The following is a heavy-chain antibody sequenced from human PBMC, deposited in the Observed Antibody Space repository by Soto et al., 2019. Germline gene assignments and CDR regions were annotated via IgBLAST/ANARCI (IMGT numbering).Heavy chain of an antibody. D-gene: IGHD3-10*01. CDR1: GGTFNSYV. CDR3: ARVRVFRGVIPSHFGL. J-gene: IGHJ4*02. V-gene: IGHV1-69*06. CDR2: IIPLYGTV. Sequence: QAHLAQSGAEGKRPGSSVTVSCKASGGTFNSYVTSWVRQAPGQGLDWMGVIIPLYGTVNYVQKFQGRDSITADKSTSTAYMDLNSLRSDDTAVYYCARVRVFRGVIPSHFGLWGQGTLGTGSS.